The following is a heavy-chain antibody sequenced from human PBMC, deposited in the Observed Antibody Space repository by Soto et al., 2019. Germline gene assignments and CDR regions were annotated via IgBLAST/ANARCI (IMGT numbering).Heavy chain of an antibody. CDR1: GYNFSSHW. CDR2: IYPGDSDT. CDR3: ARVGGYCSSTSCSYGMDV. V-gene: IGHV5-51*01. Sequence: GESLKISCKGSGYNFSSHWIGWVRQMPGKGLEWMGIIYPGDSDTRYSPSFQGQVTISADKSISTAYLQWSSLKASDTAMYYCARVGGYCSSTSCSYGMDVWGQGTTVTVSS. J-gene: IGHJ6*02. D-gene: IGHD2-2*01.